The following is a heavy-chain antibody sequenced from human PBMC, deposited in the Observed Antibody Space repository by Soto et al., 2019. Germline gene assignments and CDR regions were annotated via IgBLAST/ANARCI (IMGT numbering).Heavy chain of an antibody. Sequence: GGSLRLSCAASGFTFSSYAMSWVRQAPGKGLEWVSAISGSGGSTYYADSVKGRFTISRDNSKNTLYLQRNSLRAEDTAVYYCAKEEDIVVVPAAMPFDAFDIWGQGTMVTVSS. CDR2: ISGSGGST. J-gene: IGHJ3*02. D-gene: IGHD2-2*01. CDR3: AKEEDIVVVPAAMPFDAFDI. V-gene: IGHV3-23*01. CDR1: GFTFSSYA.